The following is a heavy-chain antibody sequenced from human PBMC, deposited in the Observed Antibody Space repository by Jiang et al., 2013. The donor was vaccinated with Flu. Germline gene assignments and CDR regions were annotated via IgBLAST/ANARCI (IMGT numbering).Heavy chain of an antibody. J-gene: IGHJ4*02. CDR3: ARDKTSLTFDY. V-gene: IGHV1-46*01. D-gene: IGHD3-9*01. Sequence: VQLVESGAEVKKPGASVKVSCKASGYTFTSYYMHWVRQAPGQGLEWMGRINPSGGTTTYAQKFQGRVTMTKDTSTSTVYMELSSLRSEDTAVYYCARDKTSLTFDYWGQGTLVTVSS. CDR1: GYTFTSYY. CDR2: INPSGGTT.